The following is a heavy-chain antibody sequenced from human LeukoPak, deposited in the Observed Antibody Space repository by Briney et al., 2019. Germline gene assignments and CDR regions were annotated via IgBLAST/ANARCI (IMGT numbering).Heavy chain of an antibody. CDR2: TVSRGTT. CDR3: AKCSTSAYTTGWCNWIDP. V-gene: IGHV3-23*01. Sequence: GGSLRLSCVASGFTFTSDAMNWVRQAPGKGLEWVSSTVSRGTTQYADSVKGRFTVSRDTSKNTLYLQMNSLRADDTAVYYCAKCSTSAYTTGWCNWIDPWGQGTLVTVS. CDR1: GFTFTSDA. D-gene: IGHD6-19*01. J-gene: IGHJ5*02.